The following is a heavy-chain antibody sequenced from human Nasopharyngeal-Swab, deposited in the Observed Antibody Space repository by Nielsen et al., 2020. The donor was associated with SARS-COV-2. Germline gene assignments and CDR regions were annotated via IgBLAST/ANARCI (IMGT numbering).Heavy chain of an antibody. D-gene: IGHD3-16*01. CDR3: ARRVARAPRHEGDYYYGMDV. J-gene: IGHJ6*02. CDR2: INHSGST. Sequence: RQAPGKGLEWIGEINHSGSTNYNPSLKSRVTISVDTSKNQFSLKLSSVTAADTAVYYCARRVARAPRHEGDYYYGMDVWGQGTTVTVSS. V-gene: IGHV4-34*01.